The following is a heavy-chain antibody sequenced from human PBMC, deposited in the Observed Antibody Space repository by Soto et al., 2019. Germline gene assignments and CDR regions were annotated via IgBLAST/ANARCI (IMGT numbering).Heavy chain of an antibody. Sequence: NPSETLSLTCTVSGGSISSGGYYWSWIRQHPGKGLEWIGYIYYSGSTYYNPSLKSRVTISVDTSKNQFSLKLSSVTAADTAVYYCAGLTIFGVADLRVPFDPWGQGTLVTVSS. D-gene: IGHD3-3*01. J-gene: IGHJ5*02. CDR3: AGLTIFGVADLRVPFDP. CDR2: IYYSGST. V-gene: IGHV4-31*03. CDR1: GGSISSGGYY.